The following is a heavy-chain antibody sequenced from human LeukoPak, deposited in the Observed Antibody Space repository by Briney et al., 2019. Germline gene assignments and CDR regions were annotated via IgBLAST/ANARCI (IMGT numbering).Heavy chain of an antibody. D-gene: IGHD3-3*01. V-gene: IGHV3-21*01. CDR3: ASSLYYDFWSGYYTALDY. CDR2: ISSSSSYI. CDR1: GFTFSSYS. Sequence: GGSLRLSCAASGFTFSSYSMNWVRQAPGKGLEWVSSISSSSSYIYYADSVKGRFTISRDNAKNSLCLQMNSLRAEDTAVYYCASSLYYDFWSGYYTALDYWGQGTLVTVSS. J-gene: IGHJ4*02.